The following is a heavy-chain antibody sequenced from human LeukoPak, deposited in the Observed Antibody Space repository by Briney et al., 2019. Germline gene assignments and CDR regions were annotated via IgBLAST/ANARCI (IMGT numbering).Heavy chain of an antibody. J-gene: IGHJ5*02. V-gene: IGHV3-21*01. CDR3: ARGPTTVSDDWFDR. D-gene: IGHD4-17*01. CDR1: GFIFSTYS. Sequence: PGGSLRLSCAASGFIFSTYSMNWVRQAPGKGLEWVSSISSSSSYIYYADSVKGRFTISRDNAKNSLYLQMNSLRAEDTAVYYCARGPTTVSDDWFDRWGQGTLVTVSS. CDR2: ISSSSSYI.